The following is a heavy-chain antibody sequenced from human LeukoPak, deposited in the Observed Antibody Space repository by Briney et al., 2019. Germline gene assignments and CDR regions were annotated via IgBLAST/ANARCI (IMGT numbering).Heavy chain of an antibody. Sequence: GESLEISCKGSGYSFTSYWIGWARQMPGKGLEWMGIIYPGESDTRYSPSFQGQVTISADKSITTPYLQWSSLKASDTAMYYCARVGSGSYLNYYYYYMDVWGKGTTVTVSS. V-gene: IGHV5-51*01. J-gene: IGHJ6*03. CDR3: ARVGSGSYLNYYYYYMDV. D-gene: IGHD1-26*01. CDR1: GYSFTSYW. CDR2: IYPGESDT.